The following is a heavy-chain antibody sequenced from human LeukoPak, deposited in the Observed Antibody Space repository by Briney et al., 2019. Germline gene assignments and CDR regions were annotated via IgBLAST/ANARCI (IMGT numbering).Heavy chain of an antibody. CDR3: ARDQEGFDY. V-gene: IGHV1-46*01. Sequence: ASVKASCKASGYTFTNNYLHWVRQAPGQGLEWMGMIYPRDGSTSYAQNFQGRVTVTRDTSTTTVHMELRGLRSEDTAVYYCARDQEGFDYWGQGTVVTVSS. CDR1: GYTFTNNY. CDR2: IYPRDGST. J-gene: IGHJ4*02.